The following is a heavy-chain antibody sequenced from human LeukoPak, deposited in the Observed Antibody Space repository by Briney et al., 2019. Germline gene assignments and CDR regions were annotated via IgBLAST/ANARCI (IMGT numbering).Heavy chain of an antibody. D-gene: IGHD6-6*01. CDR2: ISSSSSYI. Sequence: TGGSLRLSCAASGFTFSSYSMNWVRQAPGKGLEWVSPISSSSSYIYYADSVKGRFTISRDNAENSLYLQMNSLRAEDTAVYYCASPLYSSSSVWGQGTLVTVSS. CDR1: GFTFSSYS. V-gene: IGHV3-21*01. CDR3: ASPLYSSSSV. J-gene: IGHJ4*02.